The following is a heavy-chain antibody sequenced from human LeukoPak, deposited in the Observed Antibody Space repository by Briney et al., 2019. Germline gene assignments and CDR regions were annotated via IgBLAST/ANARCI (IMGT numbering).Heavy chain of an antibody. CDR3: ARGAYCSGGSWPDAFDI. CDR2: SRNKANSYTT. V-gene: IGHV3-72*01. J-gene: IGHJ3*02. CDR1: GFTFSDYY. D-gene: IGHD2-15*01. Sequence: GGSLRLSCAASGFTFSDYYMDWVRQAPGKGLEWVGRSRNKANSYTTEYAASVKGRFTISRDDSKKSLSLQMNSLKSEDTAVYYCARGAYCSGGSWPDAFDIWGQGTMVTVSS.